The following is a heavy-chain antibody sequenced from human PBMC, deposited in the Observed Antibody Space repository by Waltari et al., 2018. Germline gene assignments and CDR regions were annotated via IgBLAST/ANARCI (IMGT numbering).Heavy chain of an antibody. V-gene: IGHV3-48*03. CDR1: RFTFSNFE. D-gene: IGHD1-26*01. CDR2: ISSTGMTT. J-gene: IGHJ4*02. CDR3: ASFGGSYFFDH. Sequence: EAQLVESGGGLVQSGGSLRLYCAGSRFTFSNFEMNWVRQAPGKGLEWISYISSTGMTTYYADSVKGRFTISRDNAKNSLYLQMNSLRAEDTAVYYCASFGGSYFFDHWGQGTLVTVSS.